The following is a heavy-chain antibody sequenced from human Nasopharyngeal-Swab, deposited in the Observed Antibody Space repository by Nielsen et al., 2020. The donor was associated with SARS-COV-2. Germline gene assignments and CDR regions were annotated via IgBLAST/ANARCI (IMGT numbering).Heavy chain of an antibody. CDR1: GYTFTSYY. J-gene: IGHJ6*02. D-gene: IGHD3-10*01. V-gene: IGHV1-46*01. CDR3: ARRPYGYYYGMDV. CDR2: INSNSGRT. Sequence: ASVKVSCKASGYTFTSYYIHWVRQAPGQGLEWMGIINSNSGRTTYAQKFLGRVTMTRDTSTSTVYMELSSLRSEDTAVYYCARRPYGYYYGMDVWGQGTTVTVSS.